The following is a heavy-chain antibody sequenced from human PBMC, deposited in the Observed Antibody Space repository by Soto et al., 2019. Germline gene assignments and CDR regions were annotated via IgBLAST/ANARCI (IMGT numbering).Heavy chain of an antibody. Sequence: SVTMSLTCTVAGGSISSGYYSWSWVRQSPGKGLEWIGHIYNSGITYYNPSLKSRVVISIDTSRNQFSLRLNSLTAADRAVYFCARGVTVFGLVSRFWFDPWGQGTVVTVSS. D-gene: IGHD3-3*01. V-gene: IGHV4-30-4*01. CDR2: IYNSGIT. CDR1: GGSISSGYYS. J-gene: IGHJ5*02. CDR3: ARGVTVFGLVSRFWFDP.